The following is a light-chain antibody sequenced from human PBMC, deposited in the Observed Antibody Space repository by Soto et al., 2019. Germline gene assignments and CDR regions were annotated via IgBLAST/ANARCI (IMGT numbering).Light chain of an antibody. CDR1: SSNIGAGYD. CDR3: QSYDSSLSGSEV. Sequence: QPVLTQPPSGSGAHLQRGTIFCTGSSSNIGAGYDVHWYQQLPGTAPKLLIYGNSNRPSGVPDRFSGSKSGTSASLAITGLQAEDEADYYCQSYDSSLSGSEVFGTGTKVTVL. J-gene: IGLJ1*01. V-gene: IGLV1-40*01. CDR2: GNS.